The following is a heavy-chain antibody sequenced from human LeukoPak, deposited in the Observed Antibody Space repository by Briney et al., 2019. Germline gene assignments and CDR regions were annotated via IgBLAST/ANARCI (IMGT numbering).Heavy chain of an antibody. CDR3: ARGSGHDRVYYYGMDV. Sequence: GGSLRLSCAASGFTFSSYSMNWVRQAPGKGVEWVANIKQDGSEKSYVDSVKGRFTISRDNTKNSLYLQMSSLRVDDTAVYYCARGSGHDRVYYYGMDVWGQGTTVIVSS. CDR1: GFTFSSYS. D-gene: IGHD5-12*01. CDR2: IKQDGSEK. V-gene: IGHV3-7*03. J-gene: IGHJ6*02.